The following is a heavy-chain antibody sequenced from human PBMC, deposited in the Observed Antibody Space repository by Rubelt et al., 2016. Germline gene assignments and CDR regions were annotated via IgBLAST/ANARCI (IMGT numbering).Heavy chain of an antibody. V-gene: IGHV1-24*01. CDR1: GYTFTSYY. CDR2: FDGEDGET. Sequence: QVQLVQSGAEVKKPGASVKVSCKASGYTFTSYYMHWVRQAPGKGLEWMGGFDGEDGETVYAQNSQGRRIMTEDTSTDTAYMELSRLTSADTAVYYCSTADSSSWYDATDTWGQGTMVTVSS. D-gene: IGHD6-13*01. J-gene: IGHJ3*02. CDR3: STADSSSWYDATDT.